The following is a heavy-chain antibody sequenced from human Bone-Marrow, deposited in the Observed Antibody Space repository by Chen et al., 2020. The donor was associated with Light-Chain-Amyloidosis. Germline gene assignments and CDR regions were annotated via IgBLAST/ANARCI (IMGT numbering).Heavy chain of an antibody. CDR3: AKDIRYSSGWYYFDY. J-gene: IGHJ4*02. Sequence: EVQLLESGGGLVQPGGSLRLSCAASGFTFSSYAMSWARQAPGKGLGWVSAISGSGGSTYYADSVKGRFTISRDNSKNTLYLQMNSLRAEDTAVYYCAKDIRYSSGWYYFDYWGQGTLVTVSS. V-gene: IGHV3-23*01. CDR1: GFTFSSYA. CDR2: ISGSGGST. D-gene: IGHD6-19*01.